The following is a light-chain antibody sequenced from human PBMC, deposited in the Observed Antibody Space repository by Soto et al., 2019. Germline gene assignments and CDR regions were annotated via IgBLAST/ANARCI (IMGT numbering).Light chain of an antibody. CDR1: SSDVGRYNF. V-gene: IGLV2-14*03. CDR3: SSYTSSSTL. J-gene: IGLJ3*02. CDR2: DVR. Sequence: QSALTQPASVSGSPGQSITISCTGTSSDVGRYNFVSWYQQHPGEAPKLMIYDVRNRPSGVSNRFSGSKSGNTASLTISGLQAEDEADYYCSSYTSSSTLFGGGTQLTVL.